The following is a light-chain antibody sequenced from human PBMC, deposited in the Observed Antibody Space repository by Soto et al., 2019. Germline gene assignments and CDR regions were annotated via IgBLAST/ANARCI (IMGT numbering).Light chain of an antibody. CDR3: QQADSYPIT. CDR2: VAF. J-gene: IGKJ5*01. CDR1: LDINRW. V-gene: IGKV1-12*01. Sequence: DIQMTQSPSSVSVSVGDRVTITCRASLDINRWLAWYQVRPGKPPKLLIAVAFVLQSGVPSRFSGSGYGTDFALTIDNLQPEDFATYYCQQADSYPITFGQGTRLEI.